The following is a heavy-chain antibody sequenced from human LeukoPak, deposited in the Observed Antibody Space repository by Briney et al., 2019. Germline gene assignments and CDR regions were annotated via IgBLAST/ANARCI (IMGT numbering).Heavy chain of an antibody. CDR3: AREGVFWSGYHGY. CDR2: ISSSSSTI. Sequence: GGSLRLSCAASGFTFSSYSMDWVRQAPGKGLEWVSYISSSSSTIYYADSVKGRFTISRDNAKNSLYLQMNSLRAEDTAVYYCAREGVFWSGYHGYWGQGTLVTVSS. CDR1: GFTFSSYS. V-gene: IGHV3-48*04. D-gene: IGHD3-3*01. J-gene: IGHJ4*02.